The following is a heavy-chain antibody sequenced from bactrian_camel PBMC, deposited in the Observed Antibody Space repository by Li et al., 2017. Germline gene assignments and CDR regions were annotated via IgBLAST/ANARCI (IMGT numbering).Heavy chain of an antibody. CDR1: EETRRSVYC. J-gene: IGHJ6*01. V-gene: IGHV3S6*01. CDR3: AATPAGGSLGTCLRRLGDFGV. Sequence: HVQLVESGGGSVQAGGSLRLSCVASEETRRSVYCMGWFRQAPGKEREGVASNASDSETSYSDSVKGRFILSKDSATNTLYLQMNSLKPEDTAMYYCAATPAGGSLGTCLRRLGDFGVWGQGTQVTVSS. CDR2: NASDSET. D-gene: IGHD5*01.